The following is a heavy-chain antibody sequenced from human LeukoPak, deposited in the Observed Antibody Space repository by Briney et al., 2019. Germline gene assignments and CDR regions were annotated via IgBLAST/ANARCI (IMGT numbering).Heavy chain of an antibody. D-gene: IGHD2-15*01. CDR3: ARHGLSGLFQH. V-gene: IGHV4-39*01. CDR2: IYCSGST. CDR1: GGSISSSSYY. Sequence: SETLSLTCTVSGGSISSSSYYWGWIRQPPGKGLEWIGSIYCSGSTYYNPSLKSRVTISVDTSRNQFSLKLSSVTAADTAVYYCARHGLSGLFQHWGQGTLVTVS. J-gene: IGHJ1*01.